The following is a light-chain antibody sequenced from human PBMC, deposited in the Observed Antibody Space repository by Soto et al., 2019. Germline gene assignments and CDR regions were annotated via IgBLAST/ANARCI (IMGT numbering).Light chain of an antibody. V-gene: IGKV3-11*01. Sequence: EIVLTQSPATLSLSPGERVTLSCRTSQSVSNYFAWYQQKPGRAPRLLFYDASSRATGIPARFIGSGSWTDFTLTISSLEPEDFAIYYCQHRSYWPITFGQGTRLEIK. CDR3: QHRSYWPIT. CDR1: QSVSNY. J-gene: IGKJ5*01. CDR2: DAS.